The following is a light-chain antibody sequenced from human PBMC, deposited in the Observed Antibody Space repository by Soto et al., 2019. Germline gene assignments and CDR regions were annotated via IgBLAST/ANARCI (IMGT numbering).Light chain of an antibody. V-gene: IGLV1-44*01. Sequence: QSVLTQPPSASGTPGQRVTISCSGSSSNIGSNTVNWYQQVPGTAPKLLIYSTDQRPSGVPDRFSGSRSGTSASLAISGLHSEDEADYYCAAWDDSLHGWVFGGGTKVTV. CDR1: SSNIGSNT. CDR2: STD. J-gene: IGLJ3*02. CDR3: AAWDDSLHGWV.